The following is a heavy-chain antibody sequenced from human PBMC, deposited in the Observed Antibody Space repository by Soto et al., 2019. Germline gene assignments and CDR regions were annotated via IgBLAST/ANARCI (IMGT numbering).Heavy chain of an antibody. CDR2: KSYSGST. CDR1: GCSISSGGYY. J-gene: IGHJ6*02. Sequence: SETLSLTCTVSGCSISSGGYYWNWIRQHPGKGLECIGHKSYSGSTYYNPSFKSRVTISVDTSKNQFSLRLSSVTAADTAVYYCALKFGGLHAWGRGTTVTVSS. CDR3: ALKFGGLHA. V-gene: IGHV4-31*03. D-gene: IGHD3-16*01.